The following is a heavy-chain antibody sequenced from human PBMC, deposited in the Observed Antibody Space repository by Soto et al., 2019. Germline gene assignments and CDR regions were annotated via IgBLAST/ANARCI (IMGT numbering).Heavy chain of an antibody. CDR3: AKGVFGLDY. Sequence: GGSLRLSCAASGFTFSSYGMHWVRQAPGKGLEWVAVISYDGSNKYYADSVRGRFTISRDNSKNTLYLQMNSLRAEDTAVYYCAKGVFGLDYWGQGTLVTVSS. J-gene: IGHJ4*02. D-gene: IGHD3-10*01. CDR2: ISYDGSNK. V-gene: IGHV3-30*18. CDR1: GFTFSSYG.